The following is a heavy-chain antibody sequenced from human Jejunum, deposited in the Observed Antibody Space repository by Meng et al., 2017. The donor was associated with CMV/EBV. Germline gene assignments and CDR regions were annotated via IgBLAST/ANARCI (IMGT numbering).Heavy chain of an antibody. J-gene: IGHJ4*02. CDR1: LSSYA. V-gene: IGHV3-23*03. CDR3: AKRNGAAAATTDY. CDR2: IYSGGSDT. D-gene: IGHD6-13*01. Sequence: LSSYAISWARQAPGKGLEWVSLIYSGGSDTYYPDSVKGRFTISRDDSHNTLYLQMNSLRAEDTAFYYCAKRNGAAAATTDYWGQGTLVTVSS.